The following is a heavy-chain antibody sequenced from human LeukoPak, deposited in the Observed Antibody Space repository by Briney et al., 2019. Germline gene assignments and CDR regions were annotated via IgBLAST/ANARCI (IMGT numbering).Heavy chain of an antibody. V-gene: IGHV3-23*01. CDR3: AKETVAAPPIDY. D-gene: IGHD6-19*01. CDR1: GFTFSSYA. J-gene: IGHJ4*02. Sequence: AGGSLRLSCAASGFTFSSYAMSWVRQAPGKGLEWVSAISGSAYSTYYADSVKGRFTISRDNSKNTLYLRMNSLRAEDTAVYYCAKETVAAPPIDYWGQGTLVTVSS. CDR2: ISGSAYST.